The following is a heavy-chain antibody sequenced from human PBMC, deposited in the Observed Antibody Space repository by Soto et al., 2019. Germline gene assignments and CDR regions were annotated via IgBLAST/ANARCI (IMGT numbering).Heavy chain of an antibody. V-gene: IGHV3-23*01. CDR2: FSSGGGGT. CDR3: TKANRYCSGANCFTFDY. D-gene: IGHD2-15*01. CDR1: GFTFSNYA. J-gene: IGHJ4*02. Sequence: GGSLRPSCTASGFTFSNYAMSWVRQAPGKGLEWVSTFSSGGGGTYYADSVKGRFTISRDNSKNTLSLQMNSLRAEDTAVYYCTKANRYCSGANCFTFDYWGLGTLVTVS.